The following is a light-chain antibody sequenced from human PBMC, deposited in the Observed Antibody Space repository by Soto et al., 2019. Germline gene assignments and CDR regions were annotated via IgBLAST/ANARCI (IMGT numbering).Light chain of an antibody. J-gene: IGKJ1*01. CDR1: QSVHNF. CDR3: QQFGSSVWT. CDR2: GAS. Sequence: EVVLTQSPATLSLSPGDRAALSCKASQSVHNFLAWYQQKPGQAPRLLIYGASNRAAGVPARFSGSGSGTDFTLTISSLEPEDFAVYFCQQFGSSVWTFGQGTKVDIK. V-gene: IGKV3-20*01.